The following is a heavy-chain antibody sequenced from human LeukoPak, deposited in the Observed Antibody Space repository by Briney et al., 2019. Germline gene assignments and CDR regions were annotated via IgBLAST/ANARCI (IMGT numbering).Heavy chain of an antibody. V-gene: IGHV5-51*01. CDR3: ARYIPSHRGSYSGGVDY. D-gene: IGHD1-26*01. J-gene: IGHJ4*02. CDR1: GSFFTSYW. CDR2: IFPGDSDT. Sequence: GASMQISCAGSGSFFTSYWIGWVRPLPGKGLEWVGIIFPGDSDTRYSSSFQGQVTMSVDKSISTAYLQWSSLKASETAIYYCARYIPSHRGSYSGGVDYWGQGTLVTVSS.